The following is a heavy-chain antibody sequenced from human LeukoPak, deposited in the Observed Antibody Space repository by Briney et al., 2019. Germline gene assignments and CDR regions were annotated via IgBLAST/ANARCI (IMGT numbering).Heavy chain of an antibody. J-gene: IGHJ5*02. Sequence: SETLSLTCTVSGGSISSGSYYWSWLRQPAGTGLEWLGRIYTSGSTNYNPSRKSRVTISVDTSKNQFSLKLSSVTAADTAVYYCARGDIVVVPAAILVGWFDPWGQGTLVTVSS. D-gene: IGHD2-2*02. CDR2: IYTSGST. CDR1: GGSISSGSYY. V-gene: IGHV4-61*02. CDR3: ARGDIVVVPAAILVGWFDP.